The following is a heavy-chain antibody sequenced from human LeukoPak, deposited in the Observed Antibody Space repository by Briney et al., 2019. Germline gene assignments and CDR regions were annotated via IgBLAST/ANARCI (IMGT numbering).Heavy chain of an antibody. Sequence: SETLSLTCTVSGGSISSYYWSWIRQPPGKGLEWIVYIYYSGSTNYNPSLQSRVTISVDTSKNQSSLKLSSVTAADTAVYYCARDSDSFHSPFNYWGQGTLVTVSS. CDR3: ARDSDSFHSPFNY. V-gene: IGHV4-59*01. D-gene: IGHD3-22*01. CDR2: IYYSGST. J-gene: IGHJ4*02. CDR1: GGSISSYY.